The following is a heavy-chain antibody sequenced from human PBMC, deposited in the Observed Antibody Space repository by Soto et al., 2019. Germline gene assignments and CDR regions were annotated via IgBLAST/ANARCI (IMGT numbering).Heavy chain of an antibody. Sequence: GSLRLSCAASGFTFSSYAMSWVRQAPGKGLEWVSAISGSGGSTYYADSVKGRFTISRDNSKNTLYLQMNSLRAEDTAVYYRAKDQIVNSGYDWDYRYGWGKGTTVTVSS. CDR1: GFTFSSYA. CDR3: AKDQIVNSGYDWDYRYG. D-gene: IGHD5-12*01. CDR2: ISGSGGST. J-gene: IGHJ6*03. V-gene: IGHV3-23*01.